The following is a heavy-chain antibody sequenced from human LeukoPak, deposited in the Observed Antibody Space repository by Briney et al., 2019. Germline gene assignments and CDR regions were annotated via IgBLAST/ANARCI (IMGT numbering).Heavy chain of an antibody. V-gene: IGHV3-23*01. CDR3: AKYSRPPSIDY. CDR1: GFTFNTYA. CDR2: ISGSGGTT. D-gene: IGHD6-13*01. Sequence: GGSLRLSCAASGFTFNTYAMSWVRQAPGKGLEWVSAISGSGGTTYHADSVKGRFTISRDNSKNTLYLQMNSLRAEDTAVYYCAKYSRPPSIDYWGQGTLVTVSS. J-gene: IGHJ4*02.